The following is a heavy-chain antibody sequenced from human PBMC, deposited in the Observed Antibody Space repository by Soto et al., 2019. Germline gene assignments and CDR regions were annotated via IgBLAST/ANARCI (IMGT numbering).Heavy chain of an antibody. J-gene: IGHJ4*02. D-gene: IGHD3-22*01. Sequence: EVQLVESGGGLVQPGGSLRLSCAASGFTFSSYWMHWVRQAPGKGLVWVSRINSDGSSTSYAASVKGRFIISRDNAKNTLNLKMNSLRGEATAVYYCARPRYDSSGTPFDHWGQGTLVTVSS. CDR3: ARPRYDSSGTPFDH. CDR1: GFTFSSYW. CDR2: INSDGSST. V-gene: IGHV3-74*01.